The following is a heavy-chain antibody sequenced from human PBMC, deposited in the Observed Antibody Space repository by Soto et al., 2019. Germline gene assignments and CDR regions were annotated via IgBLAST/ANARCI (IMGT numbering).Heavy chain of an antibody. Sequence: EVQLLESGGDSVQPGGSVRLSCAGSGFTFINYAMNWVRQAPGKGLEWVLTISGGGDATFFADSVRGRFTFSRDNSKNTVTLQMHSLGVDDTAVYYCARKVVGSTSRPDYWYFDLWGRGTLVTVSS. CDR3: ARKVVGSTSRPDYWYFDL. V-gene: IGHV3-23*01. J-gene: IGHJ2*01. CDR1: GFTFINYA. D-gene: IGHD2-21*01. CDR2: ISGGGDAT.